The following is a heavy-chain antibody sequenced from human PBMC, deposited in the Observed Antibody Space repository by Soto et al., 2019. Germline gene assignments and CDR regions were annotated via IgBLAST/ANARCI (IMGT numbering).Heavy chain of an antibody. CDR1: GFTFSSYS. V-gene: IGHV3-48*02. D-gene: IGHD3-3*01. Sequence: GGSLRLSCAASGFTFSSYSMNWVRQAPGQGLEWISYISTTSSSIYYADSVKGRFTISRDNAKNSLFLQTNSLRDEDTAVYYCARKGVAFDYWGQGALVTVSS. J-gene: IGHJ4*02. CDR2: ISTTSSSI. CDR3: ARKGVAFDY.